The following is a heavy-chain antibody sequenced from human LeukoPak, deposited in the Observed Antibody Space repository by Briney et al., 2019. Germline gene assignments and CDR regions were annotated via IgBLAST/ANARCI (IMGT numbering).Heavy chain of an antibody. J-gene: IGHJ4*02. CDR2: INWNGDRT. CDR3: ARRDYYGSGSPDF. D-gene: IGHD3-10*01. V-gene: IGHV3-20*04. CDR1: GFTFHDYD. Sequence: GGSLRLSCAASGFTFHDYDMSGVRQSPGKGLEWVSGINWNGDRTGYADSVKGLFTISRANAKKSLYLQMNSLRSEDTALYYCARRDYYGSGSPDFWGQGTPVSVSS.